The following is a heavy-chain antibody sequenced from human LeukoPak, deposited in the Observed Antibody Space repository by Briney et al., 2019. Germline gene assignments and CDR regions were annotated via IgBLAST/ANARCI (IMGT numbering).Heavy chain of an antibody. CDR1: GGSISSYY. J-gene: IGHJ3*02. D-gene: IGHD2-15*01. CDR2: IYYSGST. Sequence: SETLSLTCTVSGGSISSYYWSWIRQPPGKGLEWIGYIYYSGSTNYNPSLKSRVTISVDTSKNQFSLKLSSVIAADTAVYYCARAGSGGRTPAIAFDIWGQGTMVTVSS. CDR3: ARAGSGGRTPAIAFDI. V-gene: IGHV4-59*12.